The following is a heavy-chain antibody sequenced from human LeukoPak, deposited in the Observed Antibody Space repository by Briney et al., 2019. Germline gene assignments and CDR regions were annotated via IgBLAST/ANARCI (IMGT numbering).Heavy chain of an antibody. CDR2: IDQDGTVK. Sequence: GGSLRLSCAASEFAFSGYWMSGVRQAPGKGPEWVANIDQDGTVKYYVDSVKGRFTISRDNAKNSLYLQMNSLGLEDTAVYYCAREIPGGKSWFDCWGQGTLVTVSS. CDR1: EFAFSGYW. V-gene: IGHV3-7*01. D-gene: IGHD6-13*01. CDR3: AREIPGGKSWFDC. J-gene: IGHJ4*02.